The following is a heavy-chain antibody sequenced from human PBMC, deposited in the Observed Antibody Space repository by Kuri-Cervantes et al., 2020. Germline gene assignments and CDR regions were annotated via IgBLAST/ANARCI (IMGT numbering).Heavy chain of an antibody. V-gene: IGHV1-8*02. Sequence: ASVKVSCKASEYTFATYDINWVRQATGQGLEWMGWMNPNNGNTGYAQKFQGRVTMTRSTSISTAYMELSSLRSEDTAVYYCARGRSGGSPVWHAFDIWGQGTMVTVSS. J-gene: IGHJ3*02. D-gene: IGHD2-15*01. CDR1: EYTFATYD. CDR3: ARGRSGGSPVWHAFDI. CDR2: MNPNNGNT.